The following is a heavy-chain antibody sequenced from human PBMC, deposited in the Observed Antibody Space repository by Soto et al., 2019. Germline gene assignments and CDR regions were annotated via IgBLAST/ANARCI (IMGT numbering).Heavy chain of an antibody. CDR1: GFTFSSYA. J-gene: IGHJ5*02. V-gene: IGHV3-23*01. CDR3: ARVTGYCSGGSCQNWFDP. Sequence: GGSLRLSCAASGFTFSSYAMSWVRQAPGKGLEWVSAFSGSGGSTYYADSVKGRFTISRDNAKNSLYLQMNSLRAEDTAVYYWARVTGYCSGGSCQNWFDPWGQGTLVTVSS. D-gene: IGHD2-15*01. CDR2: FSGSGGST.